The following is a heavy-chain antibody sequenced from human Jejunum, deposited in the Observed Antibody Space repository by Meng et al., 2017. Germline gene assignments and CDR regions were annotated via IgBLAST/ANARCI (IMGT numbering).Heavy chain of an antibody. CDR2: ISGDGVYI. D-gene: IGHD3-10*01. Sequence: GESLKISCTASGFTFSSYAMTWVRQAPGKGLEWVSAISGDGVYIYYTDSVKGRFTFSRDNSKNMLFLQMNSLRAEDTAIYYCAKNFGTGTAFYDYWGQGTLVTGAS. CDR1: GFTFSSYA. J-gene: IGHJ4*02. CDR3: AKNFGTGTAFYDY. V-gene: IGHV3-23*01.